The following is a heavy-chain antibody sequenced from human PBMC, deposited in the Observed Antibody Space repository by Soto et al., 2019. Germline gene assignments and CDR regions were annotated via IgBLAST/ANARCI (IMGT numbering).Heavy chain of an antibody. J-gene: IGHJ4*02. CDR2: INSDGSST. CDR1: GFTFNNNW. CDR3: ATWRGSSSLGFDS. Sequence: DVQVVETGGGLVQRGGSLRLSCAVSGFTFNNNWVHWVRQAPGKGLVWVSRINSDGSSTSYADSVNGRLTISRDIAKNTVLLQMNSLRAEDTAVYYCATWRGSSSLGFDSWGQGTLVTVSS. D-gene: IGHD6-6*01. V-gene: IGHV3-74*01.